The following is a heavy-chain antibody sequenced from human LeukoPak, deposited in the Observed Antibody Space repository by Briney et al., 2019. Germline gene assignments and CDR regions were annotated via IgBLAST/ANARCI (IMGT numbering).Heavy chain of an antibody. CDR1: GGSTSGRY. Sequence: PSETLSLTCTVSGGSTSGRYWTWIRQPRGKGLEWIGYIHYDGRTNYNPSFKSRVIISLDTSNNQFSLNLKSVTAADTAAYYCARLVNYGYSDYWGQGTLVTVSS. D-gene: IGHD3-22*01. J-gene: IGHJ4*02. V-gene: IGHV4-59*11. CDR2: IHYDGRT. CDR3: ARLVNYGYSDY.